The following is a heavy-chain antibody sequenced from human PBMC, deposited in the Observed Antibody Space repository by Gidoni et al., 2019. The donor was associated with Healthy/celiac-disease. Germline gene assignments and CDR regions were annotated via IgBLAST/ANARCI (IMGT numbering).Heavy chain of an antibody. J-gene: IGHJ4*02. V-gene: IGHV3-9*01. D-gene: IGHD7-27*01. CDR3: ASLTSPMANFDY. Sequence: EVQLVESGGGLVQPGRSLRLSCAASGFTFDDYAMHLVRQAPGKGLEGVSGSSWNSGSIGYADAVKGRFTISRDNAKNSLYLQMNSLRAEETALYYCASLTSPMANFDYWGQGTLVTVSS. CDR1: GFTFDDYA. CDR2: SSWNSGSI.